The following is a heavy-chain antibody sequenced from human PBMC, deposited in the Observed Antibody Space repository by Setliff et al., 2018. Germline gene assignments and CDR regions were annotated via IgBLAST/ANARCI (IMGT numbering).Heavy chain of an antibody. Sequence: ASVKVSCKASGGTFSSDAISWVQQAPGQGLEWMGGIIPILGIANYAQRVQGRVTITADKSTSTAYMELSSLRSEDRAVYYCARGRAFYYDSSGYFDYWGQGTLVTVSS. CDR1: GGTFSSDA. D-gene: IGHD3-22*01. CDR3: ARGRAFYYDSSGYFDY. J-gene: IGHJ4*02. CDR2: IIPILGIA. V-gene: IGHV1-69*10.